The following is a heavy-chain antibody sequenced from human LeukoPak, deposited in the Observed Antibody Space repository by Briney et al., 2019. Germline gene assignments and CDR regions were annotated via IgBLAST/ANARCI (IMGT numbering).Heavy chain of an antibody. CDR2: IYHSGST. J-gene: IGHJ6*02. V-gene: IGHV4-30-2*01. Sequence: PSETLSLTCTVSGGSISSGGYYWSWIRQPPGKGLEWIGYIYHSGSTYYNPSLKSRVTISVDRSKNQFSLKLSSVTAADTAVYYCARDGTEYGSGSEDYYYGMDVWGQGTTVTVSS. D-gene: IGHD3-10*01. CDR3: ARDGTEYGSGSEDYYYGMDV. CDR1: GGSISSGGYY.